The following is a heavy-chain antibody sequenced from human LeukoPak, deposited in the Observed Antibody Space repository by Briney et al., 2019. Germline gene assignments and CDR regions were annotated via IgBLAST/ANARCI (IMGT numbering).Heavy chain of an antibody. V-gene: IGHV4-59*01. D-gene: IGHD3-9*01. Sequence: XETLXLTCTVSGGSISSYYWSWIRQPPGKGLEWIGYIYYSGSTNYNPSLKSRVTIPVDTSKNQFSLKLSSVTAADTAVYYCARDRTLCDILTGYSPGAFDIWGQGTMVTVSS. CDR3: ARDRTLCDILTGYSPGAFDI. CDR2: IYYSGST. CDR1: GGSISSYY. J-gene: IGHJ3*02.